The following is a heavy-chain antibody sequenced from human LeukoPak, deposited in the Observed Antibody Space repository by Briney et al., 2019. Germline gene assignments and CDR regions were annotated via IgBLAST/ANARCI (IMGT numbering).Heavy chain of an antibody. CDR3: AKDPTVYYFDY. CDR2: ISGSGGST. CDR1: GFTVSSDY. V-gene: IGHV3-23*01. Sequence: GGSLRLSCAASGFTVSSDYMSWVRQAPGKGLEWVSAISGSGGSTYYADSVKGRFTISRDNSKNTLYLQMNSLRAEDTAVYYCAKDPTVYYFDYWGQGTLVTVSS. J-gene: IGHJ4*02. D-gene: IGHD4-17*01.